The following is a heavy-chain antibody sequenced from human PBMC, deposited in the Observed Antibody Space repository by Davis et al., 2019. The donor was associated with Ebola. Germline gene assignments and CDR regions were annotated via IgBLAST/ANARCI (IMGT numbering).Heavy chain of an antibody. Sequence: ASVKVSCKASGYTFTNYGITWVRQAPGQRLEWMGWINADGDNTKYSQKFQGRVTITRDTSASTTYMELSSLRSEDTAVYYCAREIPVAPFDYWGQGTLVTVSS. J-gene: IGHJ4*02. CDR1: GYTFTNYG. CDR2: INADGDNT. V-gene: IGHV1-3*01. CDR3: AREIPVAPFDY. D-gene: IGHD6-19*01.